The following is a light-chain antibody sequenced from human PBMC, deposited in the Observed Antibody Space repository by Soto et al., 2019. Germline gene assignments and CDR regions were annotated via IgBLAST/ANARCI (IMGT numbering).Light chain of an antibody. Sequence: QSVLTQPPSASGTPGQTVTISCSGSRSNVGRNAVSWYQQVPGMAPKLLVFATNKRPSGVPDRFSGSASGASASLAISGLQSEDEADYYCAAWDDTLNGPLFGRGTKLTVL. V-gene: IGLV1-44*01. CDR3: AAWDDTLNGPL. J-gene: IGLJ2*01. CDR1: RSNVGRNA. CDR2: ATN.